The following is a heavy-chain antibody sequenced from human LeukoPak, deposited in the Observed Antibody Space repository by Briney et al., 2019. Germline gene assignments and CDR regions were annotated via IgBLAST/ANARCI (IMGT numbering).Heavy chain of an antibody. J-gene: IGHJ6*02. V-gene: IGHV3-23*01. CDR3: ETGYSYGYYYYYGMDV. CDR2: ISGSGGST. Sequence: GGSLRLSCAASGFTFSSYAMSWVRQAPGKGLEWVSAISGSGGSTYYADSVKGRFTISRDNSKNTLYLQMNSLRAEDTAVYYCETGYSYGYYYYYGMDVWGQGTTVTVSS. D-gene: IGHD5-18*01. CDR1: GFTFSSYA.